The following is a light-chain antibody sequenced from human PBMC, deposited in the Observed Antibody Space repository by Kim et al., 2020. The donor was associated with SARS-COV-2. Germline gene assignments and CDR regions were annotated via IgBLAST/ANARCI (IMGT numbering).Light chain of an antibody. V-gene: IGLV3-1*01. CDR3: QAWDSSSVVV. J-gene: IGLJ3*02. CDR1: KLGDKY. Sequence: SYELTQPPSVSVSPGQTASITCSADKLGDKYACWYQQKPGQPPVVVIYQDNKRPSGIPERFSGSNSGNTATLTISGTQAMDEADYYCQAWDSSSVVVFGGGTQLTVL. CDR2: QDN.